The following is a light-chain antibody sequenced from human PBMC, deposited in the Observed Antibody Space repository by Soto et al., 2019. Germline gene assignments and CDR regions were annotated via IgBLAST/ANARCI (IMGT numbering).Light chain of an antibody. CDR3: GTWDSRLSAVV. CDR1: SSNIGNNY. Sequence: QSVLTQPPSVSGAPGQKVSISCSGSSSNIGNNYVSWYQQLPGTAPKLLIYNNNRRPSGIPDRFSGSKSGTSASLAITGLQAEDEADYYCGTWDSRLSAVVFGGGTKVTVL. CDR2: NNN. J-gene: IGLJ2*01. V-gene: IGLV1-51*01.